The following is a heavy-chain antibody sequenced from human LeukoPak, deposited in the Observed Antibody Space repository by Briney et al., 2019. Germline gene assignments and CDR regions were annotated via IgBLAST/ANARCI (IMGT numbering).Heavy chain of an antibody. V-gene: IGHV3-9*03. Sequence: PGGSLRLSCAASGFTFDDYAMHWVRQAPRRGLEWVSGISSHSLTSGYAESVKGRFTISRDNAKNSLYLQMNSLRAEDMALYFSAKDISATYSTSVFESWGQGTLVTVSS. CDR2: ISSHSLTS. D-gene: IGHD1-26*01. CDR1: GFTFDDYA. J-gene: IGHJ4*02. CDR3: AKDISATYSTSVFES.